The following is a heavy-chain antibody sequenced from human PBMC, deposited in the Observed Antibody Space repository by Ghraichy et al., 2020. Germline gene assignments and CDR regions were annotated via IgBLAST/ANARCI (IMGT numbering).Heavy chain of an antibody. CDR3: AKGGSGSYYYPYNWFDP. J-gene: IGHJ5*02. CDR2: ISGSGGST. Sequence: LSLTCAASGFTFSSYAMSWVRQAPGKGLEWVSAISGSGGSTYYADSVKGRFTISRDNSKNTLYLQMNSLRAEDTAVYYCAKGGSGSYYYPYNWFDPWGQGTLVTVSS. D-gene: IGHD3-10*01. CDR1: GFTFSSYA. V-gene: IGHV3-23*01.